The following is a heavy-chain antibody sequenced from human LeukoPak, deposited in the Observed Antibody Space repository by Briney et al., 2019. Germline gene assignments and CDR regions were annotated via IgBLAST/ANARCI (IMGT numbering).Heavy chain of an antibody. CDR2: IYYSGST. Sequence: PSETLSLTCTVSGGSISSNSYYWGWTRQPPGKGLERIGSIYYSGSTYYNPSLKSRVTISVDTSKNQFSLKLSSVTAADTAVYYCARDPQGSSGWYIGDYWGQGTLVTVSS. J-gene: IGHJ4*02. D-gene: IGHD6-19*01. CDR3: ARDPQGSSGWYIGDY. CDR1: GGSISSNSYY. V-gene: IGHV4-39*07.